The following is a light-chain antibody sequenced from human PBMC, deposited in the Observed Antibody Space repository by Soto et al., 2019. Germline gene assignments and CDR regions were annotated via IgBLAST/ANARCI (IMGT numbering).Light chain of an antibody. Sequence: EIVMTQSPATLSVSPGERATVSCRASQSVSSYLAWYQPKPGQAPSLLIYDASNRATGIPARFSGSGSGTDSTLTIRSLEPEDFAVYYCQQRSNWPTFGQGTRLEIK. CDR2: DAS. CDR1: QSVSSY. CDR3: QQRSNWPT. J-gene: IGKJ5*01. V-gene: IGKV3-11*01.